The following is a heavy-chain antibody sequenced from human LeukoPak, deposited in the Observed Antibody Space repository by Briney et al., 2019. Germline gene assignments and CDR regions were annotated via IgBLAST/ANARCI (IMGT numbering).Heavy chain of an antibody. CDR1: GFTFSSYG. CDR3: ARDSGPFEQYYISGSDYNPRLTSGGFDH. D-gene: IGHD3-10*01. J-gene: IGHJ4*02. V-gene: IGHV3-33*08. CDR2: IWYGGSNK. Sequence: GGSLRLSCAASGFTFSSYGMHWVRQAPGKGLEWVAVIWYGGSNKYYADSVKGRFTISRDNSKNTLYLQMNSLRAEDTAVYYCARDSGPFEQYYISGSDYNPRLTSGGFDHWGQGTLVTVSS.